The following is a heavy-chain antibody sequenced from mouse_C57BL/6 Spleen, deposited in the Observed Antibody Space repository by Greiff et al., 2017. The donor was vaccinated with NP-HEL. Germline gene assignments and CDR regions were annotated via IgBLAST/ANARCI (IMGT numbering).Heavy chain of an antibody. V-gene: IGHV3-6*01. Sequence: EVQLQESGPGLVKPSQSLSLTCSVTGYSITSGYYWNWIRQFPGNKLEWMGYISYDGSNNYNPSLKNRISITRDTSKNQFFLKLNSVTTEDTATYYCARAYDYDRGAWFAYWGQGTLVTVSA. J-gene: IGHJ3*01. CDR1: GYSITSGYY. CDR2: ISYDGSN. CDR3: ARAYDYDRGAWFAY. D-gene: IGHD2-4*01.